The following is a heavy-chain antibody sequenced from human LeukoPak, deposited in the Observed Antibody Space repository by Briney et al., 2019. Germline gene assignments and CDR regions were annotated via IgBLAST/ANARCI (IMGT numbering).Heavy chain of an antibody. CDR3: ARDISTGWSTKYFFDF. CDR2: ISYDGITE. D-gene: IGHD6-19*01. Sequence: PGGSLRLSCAASGFAFSSYAMHWVRQAPGKGLEWVAIISYDGITEDYSDSVKGRFSISRDNFKNTLFLQMNGLRDEDTAVYYCARDISTGWSTKYFFDFWGQGTLVTVSS. CDR1: GFAFSSYA. J-gene: IGHJ4*02. V-gene: IGHV3-30*04.